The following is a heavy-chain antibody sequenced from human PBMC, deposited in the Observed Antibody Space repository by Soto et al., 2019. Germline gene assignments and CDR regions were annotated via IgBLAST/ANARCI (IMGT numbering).Heavy chain of an antibody. CDR3: ARRYVGGGTFHSFDY. CDR1: GFTFDDYS. Sequence: DVQLVESGGGLVQPGRSLRLSCVASGFTFDDYSMHWVRQAPGKGLEWVSGISRNSEFLVYADSVKGRFTISRDNAKSSLYLQMNSLRAEDTAFYHCARRYVGGGTFHSFDYWGQGALVTVSS. D-gene: IGHD2-15*01. CDR2: ISRNSEFL. V-gene: IGHV3-9*01. J-gene: IGHJ4*02.